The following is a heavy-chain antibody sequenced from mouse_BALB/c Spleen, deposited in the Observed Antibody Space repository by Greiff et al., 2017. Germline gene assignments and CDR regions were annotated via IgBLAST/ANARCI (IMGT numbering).Heavy chain of an antibody. Sequence: EVKVVESGGGLVQPGESLKLSCESNEYEFPSHAMSWVRQTPEKRLEWVATISSGGSYTYYPDSVKGRFTISRDNAKNTLYLQMSSLRSEDTAMYYCARPYYYGSSPNWYFDVWGAGTTVTVSS. CDR1: EYEFPSHA. V-gene: IGHV5-9-3*01. D-gene: IGHD1-1*01. CDR2: ISSGGSYT. J-gene: IGHJ1*01. CDR3: ARPYYYGSSPNWYFDV.